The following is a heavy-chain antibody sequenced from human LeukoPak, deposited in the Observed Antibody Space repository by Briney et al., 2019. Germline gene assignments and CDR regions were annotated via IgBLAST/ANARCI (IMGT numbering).Heavy chain of an antibody. CDR2: ISNSGDNT. Sequence: GGSLRLSCAASGFTFSGYAMSWVRQAPGKGLEWVSAISNSGDNTFYADSVKGRFTISRDNSKNTLYLQLNSLRAEDTAVYYCAKYSRHFDFWAREPWSPSPQ. CDR1: GFTFSGYA. V-gene: IGHV3-23*01. J-gene: IGHJ4*02. CDR3: AKYSRHFDF. D-gene: IGHD5-18*01.